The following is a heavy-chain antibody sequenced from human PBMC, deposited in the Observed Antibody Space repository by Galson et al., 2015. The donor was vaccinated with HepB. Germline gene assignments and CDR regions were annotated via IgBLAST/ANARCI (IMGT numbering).Heavy chain of an antibody. CDR2: LSGSGDSA. CDR3: AKFGPGAPGDY. V-gene: IGHV3-23*01. D-gene: IGHD3-10*01. J-gene: IGHJ4*02. CDR1: GFTFTTYA. Sequence: SLRLSCAASGFTFTTYALSWFRQAPGKGLEWVSSLSGSGDSAYYANSVKGRFTISRDNSKYTLYLHMNSVRFEDAAVYYCAKFGPGAPGDYWGRGTLLTVSS.